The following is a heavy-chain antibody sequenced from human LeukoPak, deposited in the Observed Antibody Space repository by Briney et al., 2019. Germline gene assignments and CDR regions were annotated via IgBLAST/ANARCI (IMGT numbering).Heavy chain of an antibody. CDR3: AKDLRGFCSSTSCLSAFDI. D-gene: IGHD2-2*01. V-gene: IGHV4-39*07. CDR1: GGSISSSSYY. Sequence: SSETLSLTCTVSGGSISSSSYYWGWIRQPPGKGLEWIGSIYYSGSTYYNPSLKSRVTISVDTSKNQFSLKLSSVTAADTAVYYCAKDLRGFCSSTSCLSAFDIWGQGTMVTVSS. CDR2: IYYSGST. J-gene: IGHJ3*02.